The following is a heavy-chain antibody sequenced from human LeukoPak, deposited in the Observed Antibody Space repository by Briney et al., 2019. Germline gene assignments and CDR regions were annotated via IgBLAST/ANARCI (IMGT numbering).Heavy chain of an antibody. CDR3: ARDSAPNLLAYFDY. CDR2: IHHSGST. J-gene: IGHJ4*02. Sequence: PSETLSLTCAVSGGSISSSNWWSWVRQSPGKGLEWIGEIHHSGSTNYNPSLKSRVTISVDKSKNQFSLRLNSVTAADTAVYYCARDSAPNLLAYFDYWGQGILVTVSS. V-gene: IGHV4-4*02. D-gene: IGHD2/OR15-2a*01. CDR1: GGSISSSNW.